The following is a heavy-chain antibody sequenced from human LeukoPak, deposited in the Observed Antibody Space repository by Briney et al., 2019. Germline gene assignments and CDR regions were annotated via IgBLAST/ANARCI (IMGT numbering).Heavy chain of an antibody. V-gene: IGHV1-2*02. J-gene: IGHJ5*02. CDR3: ARGRRYTHNWFDP. CDR2: INPNSGGT. D-gene: IGHD3-9*01. Sequence: ASVKVSCKASGYTFTGYYMHWVRQAPGQGLEWMGWINPNSGGTNYAQKFQGRVTMTRDTSISTAYMELSRLRADDTAVYYCARGRRYTHNWFDPWGQGTLVTVSS. CDR1: GYTFTGYY.